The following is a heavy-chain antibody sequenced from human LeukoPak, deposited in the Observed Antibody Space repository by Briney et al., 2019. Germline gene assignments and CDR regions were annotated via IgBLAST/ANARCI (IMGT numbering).Heavy chain of an antibody. D-gene: IGHD4-17*01. CDR1: GSSIRSYY. CDR2: IYYSGST. CDR3: ARTGSTVTMLYPFDH. J-gene: IGHJ4*02. Sequence: SETLSLPCTVTGSSIRSYYWSWIRQPPGKGLERIGYIYYSGSTNYNPSLKSRVSISVDTSKNQFSLKLSSVTAADTAVYYCARTGSTVTMLYPFDHWGQGTLVTVSS. V-gene: IGHV4-59*01.